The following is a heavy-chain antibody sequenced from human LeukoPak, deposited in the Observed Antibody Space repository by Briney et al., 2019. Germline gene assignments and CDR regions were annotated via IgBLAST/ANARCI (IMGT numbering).Heavy chain of an antibody. J-gene: IGHJ4*02. CDR1: GFTFSSYW. Sequence: GGSLRLSCAASGFTFSSYWMTWVRQAPGKGLEWVSSISSSSSYIYYADSVKGRFTISRDNAKNSLYLQMNSLRAEDTAVYYCASTPYYGAGDYWGQGTLVTVSS. V-gene: IGHV3-21*01. CDR3: ASTPYYGAGDY. CDR2: ISSSSSYI. D-gene: IGHD3-3*01.